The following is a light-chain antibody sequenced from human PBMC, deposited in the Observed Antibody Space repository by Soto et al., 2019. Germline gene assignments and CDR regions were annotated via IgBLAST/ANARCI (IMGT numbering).Light chain of an antibody. CDR1: NSNIGSNT. CDR3: STWDDSLNGRV. Sequence: QSVLTQPPSASGTPGQRVTISCSGSNSNIGSNTVNWYQQLPGTAPKLLIYSNNQRPSGVPGRFSDSKSGTSASLAISGLQSDDEAVYFCSTWDDSLNGRVFGGGTKLTVL. J-gene: IGLJ3*02. V-gene: IGLV1-44*01. CDR2: SNN.